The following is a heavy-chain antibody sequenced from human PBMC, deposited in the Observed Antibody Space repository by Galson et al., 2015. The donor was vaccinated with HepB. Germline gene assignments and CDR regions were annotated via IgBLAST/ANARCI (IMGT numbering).Heavy chain of an antibody. Sequence: SLRLSCAASGFTFDDYTMHWVRQVPGKSLEWVSLIGWVGVTTYYANSVKGRFTISRDNSKHSLFLQMNSLRTQDTGLYYCVKDLTYYYGSGISRAYGLDVWGQGTTVTVAS. J-gene: IGHJ6*02. V-gene: IGHV3-43*01. CDR1: GFTFDDYT. CDR2: IGWVGVTT. D-gene: IGHD3-10*01. CDR3: VKDLTYYYGSGISRAYGLDV.